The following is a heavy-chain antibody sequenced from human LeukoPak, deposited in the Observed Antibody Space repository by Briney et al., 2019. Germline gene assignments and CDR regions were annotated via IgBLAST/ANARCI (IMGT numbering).Heavy chain of an antibody. CDR2: IKPNTDGGTA. CDR1: KFTFSNAW. V-gene: IGHV3-15*01. J-gene: IGHJ4*02. CDR3: ATYPQNRH. D-gene: IGHD2/OR15-2a*01. Sequence: GGSLRLSCAASKFTFSNAWMSWVRQAPGKGLEWLGRIKPNTDGGTAAYAAPVEDRFTISRDDLKGMLYLQMNSLKIEDTAVYYCATYPQNRHWGQGTLVTVSS.